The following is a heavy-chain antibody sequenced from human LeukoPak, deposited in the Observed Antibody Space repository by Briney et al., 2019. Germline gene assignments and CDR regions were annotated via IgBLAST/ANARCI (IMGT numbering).Heavy chain of an antibody. Sequence: SETLSLTCTVSGGSINSSYYYWGWIRQPPGKGLEWIGSIYYSGSTYYNPSLKSRVTISVDTSQNQFSLKLSSVTAAATAAYYCARDLRGSYHFDYWGQGTLVTVSS. CDR3: ARDLRGSYHFDY. D-gene: IGHD1-26*01. V-gene: IGHV4-39*02. CDR1: GGSINSSYYY. J-gene: IGHJ4*02. CDR2: IYYSGST.